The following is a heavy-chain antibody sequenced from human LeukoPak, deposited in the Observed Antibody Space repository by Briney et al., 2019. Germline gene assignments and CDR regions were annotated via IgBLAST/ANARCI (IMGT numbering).Heavy chain of an antibody. V-gene: IGHV1-18*01. CDR2: ISAYNGNT. J-gene: IGHJ6*03. CDR1: GYTFTSYG. Sequence: ASVKVSCKASGYTFTSYGISWVRQAPGQGLEWMGWISAYNGNTNYAQKLQGRVTMTTDTSTSTTYMELRSLRSDDTAVYYCARLSTEYSSSSSAEADYYYYYMDVWGKGTTVTVSS. CDR3: ARLSTEYSSSSSAEADYYYYYMDV. D-gene: IGHD6-6*01.